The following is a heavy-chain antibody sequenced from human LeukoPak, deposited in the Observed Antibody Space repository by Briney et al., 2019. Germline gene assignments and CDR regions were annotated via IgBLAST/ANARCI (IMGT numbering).Heavy chain of an antibody. D-gene: IGHD3-10*01. CDR1: GGSISSYY. CDR3: ARGYGSGSYSDFDY. J-gene: IGHJ4*02. Sequence: SETLSLTCTVSGGSISSYYWSWIRQPPGKGLEWIGYMYYSGGTNYNPSLKSRVTISVDTSKNQFSLKLSSVTAADTAVYYCARGYGSGSYSDFDYWGQGTLVTVS. V-gene: IGHV4-59*01. CDR2: MYYSGGT.